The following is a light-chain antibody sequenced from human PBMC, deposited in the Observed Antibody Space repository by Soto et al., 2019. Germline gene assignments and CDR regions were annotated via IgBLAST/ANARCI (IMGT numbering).Light chain of an antibody. Sequence: EIVLTQSPGTLSLSPGERATLSCRASQSVSSSYVAWYQQKPGQAPRLLIYGASSRATGIPDRFSGSGSGTDFTLTISSLEPEDFAVYYCQQRSNWPTFGQGTRLEIK. V-gene: IGKV3D-20*02. CDR1: QSVSSSY. J-gene: IGKJ5*01. CDR3: QQRSNWPT. CDR2: GAS.